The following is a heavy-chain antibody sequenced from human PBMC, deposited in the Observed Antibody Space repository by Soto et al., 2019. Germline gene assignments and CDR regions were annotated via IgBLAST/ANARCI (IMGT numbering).Heavy chain of an antibody. CDR3: AKGHAKGWYGALDY. V-gene: IGHV3-23*01. Sequence: EVQLLESGGGLVQPGGSLRLSCAASGFTFGIYVMAWVRQAPGKGLEWVSTISGSGTSAYYAASVKGRFSFSRDNSKNTAYLQMDSWRAEDTAIYYCAKGHAKGWYGALDYWGQGSLVTVSS. J-gene: IGHJ4*02. D-gene: IGHD6-19*01. CDR2: ISGSGTSA. CDR1: GFTFGIYV.